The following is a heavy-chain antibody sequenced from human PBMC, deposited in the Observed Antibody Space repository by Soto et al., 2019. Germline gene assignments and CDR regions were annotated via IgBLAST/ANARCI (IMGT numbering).Heavy chain of an antibody. CDR1: GFTFSSYW. J-gene: IGHJ6*02. CDR2: IKQDGSEK. V-gene: IGHV3-7*03. CDR3: ARGELELRVQAYGMDV. Sequence: GGSLRLACAASGFTFSSYWMSWVRQAPGKGLEWVANIKQDGSEKYYVDSVKGRFTISRDNAKNSLYLQMNSLRAEDTAVYYCARGELELRVQAYGMDVWGQGTTVTVSS. D-gene: IGHD1-7*01.